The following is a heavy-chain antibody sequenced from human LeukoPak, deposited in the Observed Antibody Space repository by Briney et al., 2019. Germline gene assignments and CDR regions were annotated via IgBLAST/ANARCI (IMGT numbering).Heavy chain of an antibody. D-gene: IGHD3-22*01. CDR3: AKRGVVIRVILVGFHKEAYYFDS. Sequence: GGSLRLSCAVSGITLSNYGMSWVRQAPGKGLEWVAGLSGSGGTTNYADSVKGRFTISRDNPKNTLYLQMNSLRAEDAALYFCAKRGVVIRVILVGFHKEAYYFDSWGQGALVTVSS. J-gene: IGHJ4*02. CDR1: GITLSNYG. CDR2: LSGSGGTT. V-gene: IGHV3-23*01.